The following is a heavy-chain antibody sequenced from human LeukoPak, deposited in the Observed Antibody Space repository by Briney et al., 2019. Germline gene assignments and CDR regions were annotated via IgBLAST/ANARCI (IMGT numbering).Heavy chain of an antibody. CDR2: IKQDGSEK. CDR1: AFTFSSYW. J-gene: IGHJ2*01. V-gene: IGHV3-7*01. Sequence: GESLKISCAASAFTFSSYWMTWVRQAPGKGLEWVANIKQDGSEKYYVASVKGRFTISRDNAKNSLYLQMNSLRAEDTAVYYCARQYWYFDLWGRGTLVTVSS. CDR3: ARQYWYFDL.